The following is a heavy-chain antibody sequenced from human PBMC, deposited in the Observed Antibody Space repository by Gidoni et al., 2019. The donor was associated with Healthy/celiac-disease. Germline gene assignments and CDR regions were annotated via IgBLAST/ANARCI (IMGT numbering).Heavy chain of an antibody. CDR1: GGPISSGGYY. D-gene: IGHD3-3*01. V-gene: IGHV4-31*03. CDR3: ARGEGVGIFGVVTAFDY. CDR2: IYYSGST. J-gene: IGHJ4*02. Sequence: QVQLQESGPGLVKPSQTLSLTCTVSGGPISSGGYYWSWIRQHPGKGLEWIGYIYYSGSTYYNPSLKSRVTISVDTSKNQFSLKLSSVTAADTAVYYCARGEGVGIFGVVTAFDYWGQGTLVTVSS.